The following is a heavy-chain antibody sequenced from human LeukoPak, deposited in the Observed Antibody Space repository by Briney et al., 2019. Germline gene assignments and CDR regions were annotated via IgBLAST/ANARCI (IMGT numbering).Heavy chain of an antibody. Sequence: SQTLSLTCTVSAGSISSGDNYWSWIRQPPGKGLEWIGYIHYSGSTYNNPSLKRRVTISVDRSKNQFSLKLNSVTAADTAVYYCANKHSDGWFDPWGQGTLVTVSS. CDR1: AGSISSGDNY. CDR3: ANKHSDGWFDP. CDR2: IHYSGST. J-gene: IGHJ5*02. V-gene: IGHV4-31*03.